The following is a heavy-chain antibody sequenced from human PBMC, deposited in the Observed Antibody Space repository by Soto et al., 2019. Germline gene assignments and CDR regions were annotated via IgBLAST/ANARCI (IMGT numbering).Heavy chain of an antibody. CDR1: GFTVSTKY. CDR2: IYSGGST. J-gene: IGHJ4*02. V-gene: IGHV3-66*01. CDR3: ARDPLSADY. Sequence: GGSLRLSCAASGFTVSTKYMSWVRQAPGKGLEWVSVIYSGGSTFYADSVRGRFTISRDNSKNTVNLQMNSLRAEDTAVYYCARDPLSADYWGQGTLVTVSS.